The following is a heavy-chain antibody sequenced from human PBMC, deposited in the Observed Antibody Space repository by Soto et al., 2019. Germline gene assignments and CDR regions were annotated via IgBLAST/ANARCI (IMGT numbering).Heavy chain of an antibody. CDR2: FDPEDGET. D-gene: IGHD6-13*01. V-gene: IGHV1-24*01. Sequence: ASVKVSCKVSGYTLTELSMHWVRQAPGKGLEWMGGFDPEDGETIYAQKFQGRVTMTEDTSTDTAYMELSSLRSEDTAVYYCATDLTAAGPDGYWGQGTLVTVSS. CDR1: GYTLTELS. J-gene: IGHJ4*02. CDR3: ATDLTAAGPDGY.